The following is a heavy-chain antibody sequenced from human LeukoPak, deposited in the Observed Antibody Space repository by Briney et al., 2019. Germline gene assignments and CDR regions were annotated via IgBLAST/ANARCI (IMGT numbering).Heavy chain of an antibody. D-gene: IGHD5-18*01. CDR3: ANGERYSYGYPDY. Sequence: PGGSLRLSCAASGFTFSNYGMHWVRQAPGKGLEWVAVISSDGSNKYYADSVKGRFTISRDNSKNTLYLQMNSLRAEDTAVYYCANGERYSYGYPDYWGQGTLVTVSS. CDR2: ISSDGSNK. J-gene: IGHJ4*02. CDR1: GFTFSNYG. V-gene: IGHV3-30*18.